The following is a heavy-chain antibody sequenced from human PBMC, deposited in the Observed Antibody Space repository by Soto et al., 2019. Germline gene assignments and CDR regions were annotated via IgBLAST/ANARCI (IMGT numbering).Heavy chain of an antibody. CDR3: ARSRTTVTPSGFQH. CDR2: IYYSGST. CDR1: GGSISSYY. D-gene: IGHD4-17*01. J-gene: IGHJ1*01. Sequence: SENLSLTCTDSGGSISSYYWSWIRQPPGKGLEWIGYIYYSGSTNCNPSLKSRVTISVDTSKNQFSLKLSSVTAADTAVYYCARSRTTVTPSGFQHWGQGTLVTVS. V-gene: IGHV4-59*01.